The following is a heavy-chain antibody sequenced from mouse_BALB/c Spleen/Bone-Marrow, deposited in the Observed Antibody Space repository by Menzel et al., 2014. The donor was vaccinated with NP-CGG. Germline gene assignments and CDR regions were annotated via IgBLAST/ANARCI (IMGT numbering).Heavy chain of an antibody. D-gene: IGHD1-1*01. Sequence: VQVVESGPGLVAPSQSLSITCTVSGFSLXRYNVHWVRQPPGKGLEWLGMIWNGGSTDYNSALKSRLSTSKDNSKSQVFLKMNSLQTDDTAMYYCARNYYGIPYYFDYWGQGTTLTVSS. CDR3: ARNYYGIPYYFDY. CDR1: GFSLXRYN. J-gene: IGHJ2*01. CDR2: IWNGGST. V-gene: IGHV2-6-4*01.